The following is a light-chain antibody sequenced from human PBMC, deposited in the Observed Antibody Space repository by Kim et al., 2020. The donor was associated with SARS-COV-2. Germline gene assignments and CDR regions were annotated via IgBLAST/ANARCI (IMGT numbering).Light chain of an antibody. CDR2: EAS. Sequence: EIVLTQSPGTLCLSPGDRATLSCRASQSVYSDYLAWYQQKPGQAPRLLIHEASIRATGIPDRFSGSGSGTDFTLTIRRLQPEDFAVYYCQQYGSSWTFGQGTKVDI. CDR3: QQYGSSWT. V-gene: IGKV3-20*01. J-gene: IGKJ1*01. CDR1: QSVYSDY.